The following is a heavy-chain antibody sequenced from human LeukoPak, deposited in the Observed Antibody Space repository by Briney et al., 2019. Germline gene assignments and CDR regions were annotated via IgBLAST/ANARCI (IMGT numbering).Heavy chain of an antibody. V-gene: IGHV3-30*02. D-gene: IGHD1-1*01. Sequence: PGGSLRLSCAASGFTFSSYGMHWVRQAPGKGLEWVAFIRYDGSNKYYADSVKGRFTISRDNSKNTLYLQMNSLRAEDTAVYYCAKVRRSYKLERHGDYYYMDVWGKGTTVTVSS. CDR1: GFTFSSYG. J-gene: IGHJ6*03. CDR2: IRYDGSNK. CDR3: AKVRRSYKLERHGDYYYMDV.